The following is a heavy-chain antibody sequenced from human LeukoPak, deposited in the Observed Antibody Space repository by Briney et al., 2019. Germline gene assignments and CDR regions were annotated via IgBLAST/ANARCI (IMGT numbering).Heavy chain of an antibody. CDR3: AREMTYTGGWGPFDY. V-gene: IGHV4-59*01. D-gene: IGHD6-19*01. J-gene: IGHJ4*02. CDR2: VCHTGST. Sequence: PSETLSPTCTVSGGSISGYCWDWIRQPPGKGLEWIGYVCHTGSTNSNPSLKSRVTLSVDTSKNQSSLRLTSVTAADTAVYFCAREMTYTGGWGPFDYWGPGALLTVSS. CDR1: GGSISGYC.